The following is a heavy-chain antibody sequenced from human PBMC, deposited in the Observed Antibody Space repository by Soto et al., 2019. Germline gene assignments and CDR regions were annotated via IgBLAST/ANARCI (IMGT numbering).Heavy chain of an antibody. CDR1: GGSFSGYY. CDR3: ARDAPPLLRYFDWSRGGWFDP. D-gene: IGHD3-9*01. J-gene: IGHJ5*02. Sequence: TSETLSLTCAVYGGSFSGYYWSWIRQPPGKGLEWIGEINHSGSTNYNPSLKSRVTISVDTSKNQFSLKLSSVTAADTAVYYCARDAPPLLRYFDWSRGGWFDPWGQGTLVTVSS. CDR2: INHSGST. V-gene: IGHV4-34*01.